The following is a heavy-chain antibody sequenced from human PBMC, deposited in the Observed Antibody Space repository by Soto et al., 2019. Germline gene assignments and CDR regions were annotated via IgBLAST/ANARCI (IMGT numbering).Heavy chain of an antibody. CDR2: ITGKTDGGTT. Sequence: GGSLRLSCTASGFTFNNAWMNWVRQAPGKGLEWVGRITGKTDGGTTDYAAPVKGRFTISRDDSRNTLYLQMNSLKTEDTAVYYCTSRGYISSWSSFDYWGQGTLVTVSS. J-gene: IGHJ4*02. CDR3: TSRGYISSWSSFDY. V-gene: IGHV3-15*07. CDR1: GFTFNNAW. D-gene: IGHD6-13*01.